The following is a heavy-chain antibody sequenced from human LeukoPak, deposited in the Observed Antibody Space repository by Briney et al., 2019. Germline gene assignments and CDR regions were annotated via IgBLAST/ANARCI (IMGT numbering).Heavy chain of an antibody. CDR3: ARSLLGAYYDSGGAFDI. Sequence: GGSLRLSCAASGFTFSSYAMSWVRQAPGKGLEWVSAISGSGGSTYYADSVKGRFTISRDNSKNTLYLQMNSLRAEDTAVYYCARSLLGAYYDSGGAFDIWGQGTMVTVSS. J-gene: IGHJ3*02. CDR1: GFTFSSYA. CDR2: ISGSGGST. V-gene: IGHV3-23*01. D-gene: IGHD3-22*01.